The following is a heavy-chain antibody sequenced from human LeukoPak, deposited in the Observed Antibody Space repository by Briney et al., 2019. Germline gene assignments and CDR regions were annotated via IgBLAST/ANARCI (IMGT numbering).Heavy chain of an antibody. V-gene: IGHV3-33*08. CDR3: TRERKSGIAAFDY. CDR1: GFTFSSYG. CDR2: IWYDGINK. J-gene: IGHJ4*02. Sequence: GGSPRLSCAPFGFTFSSYGMHCVRQAPGKGQEWGAVIWYDGINKFHADSVKGRFTISRDNSKNTVYLQMNSLRAEDTAVYYCTRERKSGIAAFDYWGQGTLVTVSS. D-gene: IGHD6-13*01.